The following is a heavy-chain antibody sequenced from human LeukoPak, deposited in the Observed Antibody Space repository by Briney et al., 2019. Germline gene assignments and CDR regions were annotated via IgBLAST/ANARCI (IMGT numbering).Heavy chain of an antibody. J-gene: IGHJ6*03. V-gene: IGHV3-30*02. CDR1: GFTFSSYG. CDR3: ANVLVVGNYYYYYTDV. D-gene: IGHD2-15*01. CDR2: IRYEGSNK. Sequence: PGGSLRLSCAASGFTFSSYGMHWVRQAPGKGLEGVAFIRYEGSNKYYADSVKGRFTISRDNAKNSLYLQMNSLRAEDTAVYYCANVLVVGNYYYYYTDVWGKGTTVTISS.